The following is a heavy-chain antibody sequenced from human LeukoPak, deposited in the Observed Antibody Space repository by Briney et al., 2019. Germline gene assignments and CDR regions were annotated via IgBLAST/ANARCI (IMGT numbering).Heavy chain of an antibody. Sequence: EASVKVSCKASGGTFSSYAISWVRQAPGQGLEWMGGIIPIFGTANYAQKFQGRVTITTDESTSTAYMELSSLRSEDTAVYYCARGPKWELPGRDYYYYCMDVWGKGTTVTVSS. D-gene: IGHD1-26*01. CDR1: GGTFSSYA. CDR2: IIPIFGTA. J-gene: IGHJ6*03. V-gene: IGHV1-69*05. CDR3: ARGPKWELPGRDYYYYCMDV.